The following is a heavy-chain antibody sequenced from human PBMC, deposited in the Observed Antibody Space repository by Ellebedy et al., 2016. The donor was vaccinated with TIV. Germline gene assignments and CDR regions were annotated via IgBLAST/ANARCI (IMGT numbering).Heavy chain of an antibody. V-gene: IGHV3-23*01. D-gene: IGHD3-22*01. CDR2: ITAGGGST. J-gene: IGHJ4*02. Sequence: GGSLRLSCAASGFTFSGHAMSWVRQTPGKGLEWVSGITAGGGSTHYVDSGKGRFTISRDNSKKTLYLQMNSLRAEDTAVYYCVKLDSSGFYYGRLDYWGQGTLVTVSS. CDR3: VKLDSSGFYYGRLDY. CDR1: GFTFSGHA.